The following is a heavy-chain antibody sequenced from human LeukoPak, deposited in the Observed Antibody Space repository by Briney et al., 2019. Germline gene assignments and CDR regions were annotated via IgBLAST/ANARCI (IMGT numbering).Heavy chain of an antibody. CDR2: INPSGGST. J-gene: IGHJ4*02. D-gene: IGHD6-13*01. CDR3: ARGLRVGIAAAGTGY. Sequence: ASVKVSCKASGYTFTSHYMHWVRQAPGQGLEWMGIINPSGGSTRYAQKFQGRVTMTRDTFTSTVYMELSSLRSEDTAVYYCARGLRVGIAAAGTGYWGQGTLVTVSS. V-gene: IGHV1-46*01. CDR1: GYTFTSHY.